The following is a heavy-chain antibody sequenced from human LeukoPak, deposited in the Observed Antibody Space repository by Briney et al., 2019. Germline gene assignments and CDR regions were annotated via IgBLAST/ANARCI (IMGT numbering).Heavy chain of an antibody. V-gene: IGHV1-2*02. J-gene: IGHJ4*02. CDR1: GYTFTGYY. D-gene: IGHD1-1*01. Sequence: ASVKVSCKASGYTFTGYYMHWVRQAPGQGLEWMGWINPNSGGTNYAQKFQGRVTMTRDASISTAYMELCRPRSDDTAVYYCARGAGSKFDYWGQGTLVTVSS. CDR2: INPNSGGT. CDR3: ARGAGSKFDY.